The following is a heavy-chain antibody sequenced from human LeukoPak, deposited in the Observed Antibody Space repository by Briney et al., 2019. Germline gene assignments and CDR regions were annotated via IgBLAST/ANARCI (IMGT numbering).Heavy chain of an antibody. CDR1: GFTFSSCW. Sequence: TGGSLRLSCAASGFTFSSCWMNWVRQAPGKGPEWVANIKQDGTEKYFVDSVKGRFTISRDNAENSLYLQMNSLRAEDTAVYYCARGHSSGWRISTRPLHYWGQGTLVTVSS. CDR3: ARGHSSGWRISTRPLHY. V-gene: IGHV3-7*01. J-gene: IGHJ4*02. CDR2: IKQDGTEK. D-gene: IGHD6-19*01.